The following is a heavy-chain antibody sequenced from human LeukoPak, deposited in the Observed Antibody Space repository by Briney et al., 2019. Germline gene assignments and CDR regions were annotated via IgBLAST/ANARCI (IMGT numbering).Heavy chain of an antibody. V-gene: IGHV1-2*02. CDR1: GYTFTGYY. Sequence: GASMKVSCKASGYTFTGYYMHWVRQAPGQGLEWMGWINPNSGGTNYAQKFQGRVTMTRDTSISTAYMELSRLRSDDTAVYYCARESSGSYTPAYYYYMDVWGKGTTVTVSS. CDR2: INPNSGGT. CDR3: ARESSGSYTPAYYYYMDV. J-gene: IGHJ6*03. D-gene: IGHD3-10*01.